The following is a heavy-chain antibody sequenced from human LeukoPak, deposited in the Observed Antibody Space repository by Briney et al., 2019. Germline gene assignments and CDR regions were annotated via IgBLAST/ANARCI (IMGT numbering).Heavy chain of an antibody. D-gene: IGHD6-13*01. CDR1: GGSISSSSYY. Sequence: SETLSLTCTVSGGSISSSSYYWGWIRQPPGKGLEWIGSIYYSGSTYYNPSLKSRVTISVDTSKNQFSLKLSSVTAADTAVYYCARDGIAAAGSPRWFDPWGQGTLVTVSS. V-gene: IGHV4-39*07. CDR2: IYYSGST. CDR3: ARDGIAAAGSPRWFDP. J-gene: IGHJ5*02.